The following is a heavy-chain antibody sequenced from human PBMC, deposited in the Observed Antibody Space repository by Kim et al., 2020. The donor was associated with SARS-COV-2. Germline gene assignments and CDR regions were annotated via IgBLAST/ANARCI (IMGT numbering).Heavy chain of an antibody. CDR1: GGSFSDYN. CDR3: ARGRAGVVPAPVLGLGPYYDYYAMDV. Sequence: SETLSLTCAVYGGSFSDYNWSWIRQPPGKGLEWIGEINHSGSTNVSPSVKSRITISVDTSKSQFSLRLKYMTATDTAVYYCARGRAGVVPAPVLGLGPYYDYYAMDVWGRGTPVAVSS. V-gene: IGHV4-34*01. CDR2: INHSGST. D-gene: IGHD2-2*02. J-gene: IGHJ6*02.